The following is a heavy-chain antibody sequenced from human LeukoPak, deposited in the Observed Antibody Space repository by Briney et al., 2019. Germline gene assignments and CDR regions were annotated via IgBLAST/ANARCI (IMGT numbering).Heavy chain of an antibody. D-gene: IGHD4/OR15-4a*01. Sequence: PSETLSLTCAVYGGSFSGYYWSWIRQPPGKGLEWIGEINHSGSTNYNPSLKSRVTISVGTSKNQFSLKLSSVTAADTAVYYCARAHAFGACYFDYWGQGTLVTVSS. V-gene: IGHV4-34*01. CDR1: GGSFSGYY. CDR3: ARAHAFGACYFDY. CDR2: INHSGST. J-gene: IGHJ4*02.